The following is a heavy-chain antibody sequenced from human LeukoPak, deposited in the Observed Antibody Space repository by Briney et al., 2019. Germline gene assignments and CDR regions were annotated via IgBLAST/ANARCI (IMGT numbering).Heavy chain of an antibody. CDR2: IIPIFGTA. V-gene: IGHV1-69*13. D-gene: IGHD2-2*01. Sequence: GASEKVSCKASGGTFSSYAISWVRQAPGQGLEWMGGIIPIFGTANYAQKFQGRVTITVDESTSTAYMELSSLRSEDTAVYYCARGRASSSVLNWFDPWGQGTLVTVSS. CDR1: GGTFSSYA. J-gene: IGHJ5*02. CDR3: ARGRASSSVLNWFDP.